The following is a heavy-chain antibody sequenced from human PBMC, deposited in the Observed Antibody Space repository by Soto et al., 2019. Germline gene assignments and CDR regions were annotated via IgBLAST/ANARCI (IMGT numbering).Heavy chain of an antibody. J-gene: IGHJ6*02. CDR1: GGTFRTSA. CDR3: ARDKDLQQVGGNYYYILDV. D-gene: IGHD2-2*01. Sequence: QVQLVQSGAEVKKPGSSVRVSCKTSGGTFRTSAISWVRQAPGQGLEWMGGIMPVFPTPDYAQKFQGRVTITADASTSTVYMELSSLSAEDTAVYYGARDKDLQQVGGNYYYILDVWGQGTTVTVSS. V-gene: IGHV1-69*12. CDR2: IMPVFPTP.